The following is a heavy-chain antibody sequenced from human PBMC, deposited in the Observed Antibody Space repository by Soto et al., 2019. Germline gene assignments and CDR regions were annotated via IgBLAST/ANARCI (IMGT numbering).Heavy chain of an antibody. V-gene: IGHV5-10-1*01. D-gene: IGHD3-10*01. CDR2: VDPTDSYS. CDR3: GREFNYPPGNYFPYHPCAWAV. Sequence: ESLKISCKGSGYSFTNYWITWVRQMPGKGLEWLGRVDPTDSYSNYSPSFQGHVTISADKSISTAYLQWSSLKASDTAMYYCGREFNYPPGNYFPYHPCAWAVWGQGYPVTFS. CDR1: GYSFTNYW. J-gene: IGHJ6*02.